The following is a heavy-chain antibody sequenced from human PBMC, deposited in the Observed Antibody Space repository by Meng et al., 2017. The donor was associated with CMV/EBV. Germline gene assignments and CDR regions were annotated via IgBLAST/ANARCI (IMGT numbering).Heavy chain of an antibody. CDR1: GGSISSYY. D-gene: IGHD2-2*01. CDR2: IYTSGST. Sequence: HGEVQEAGPGLVKPSETLSLTCTVSGGSISSYYWSWIRQPAGKGLEWIGRIYTSGSTNYNPSLKSRVTMSVDTSKNQFSLKLSSVTAADTAVYYCARDLMNCSSTSCANWFDPWGQGTLVTVSS. V-gene: IGHV4-4*07. J-gene: IGHJ5*02. CDR3: ARDLMNCSSTSCANWFDP.